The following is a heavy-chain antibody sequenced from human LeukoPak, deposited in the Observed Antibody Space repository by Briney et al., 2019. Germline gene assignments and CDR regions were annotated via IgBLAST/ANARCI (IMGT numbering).Heavy chain of an antibody. CDR1: GGSISSYY. D-gene: IGHD5-18*01. Sequence: SETLSLTCTVSGGSISSYYWCWIWQPPPKGLGRGWYVYYSVSTNYNPSLKSRVTISVDTSKTQSSLKLSSMSAADTAVYYCARESSVQLSPGYYGMDVWGQGNTVTVSS. J-gene: IGHJ6*02. CDR2: VYYSVST. CDR3: ARESSVQLSPGYYGMDV. V-gene: IGHV4-59*01.